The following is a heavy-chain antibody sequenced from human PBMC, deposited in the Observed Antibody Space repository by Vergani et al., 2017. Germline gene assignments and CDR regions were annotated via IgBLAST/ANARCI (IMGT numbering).Heavy chain of an antibody. Sequence: QVQLVESGGGVVQPGGSLRLSCAASGYTFNSYGMHWVRQAPGKGLGWVASIRSDESRRYYGDSMEGPFTISRDNSKNTLYLQMKNLRPEDTAVYYCAKEGGGYCSGGTCYPEYWGQGTLVIVSS. V-gene: IGHV3-30*02. CDR3: AKEGGGYCSGGTCYPEY. J-gene: IGHJ4*02. D-gene: IGHD2-15*01. CDR1: GYTFNSYG. CDR2: IRSDESRR.